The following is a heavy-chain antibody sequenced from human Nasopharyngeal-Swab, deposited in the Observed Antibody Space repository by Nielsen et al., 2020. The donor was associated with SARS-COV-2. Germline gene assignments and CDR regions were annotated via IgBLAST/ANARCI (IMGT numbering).Heavy chain of an antibody. V-gene: IGHV3-30-3*01. CDR3: ARSGSGSYYGQFDP. J-gene: IGHJ5*02. Sequence: GESLKISCAASGFTFSSYAMHWVRQAPGKGLEWVAVISYDGSNKYYADSVKGRFTISRDNSKSTLYLQMNSLRAEDTAVYYCARSGSGSYYGQFDPWGQGTLVTVSS. CDR2: ISYDGSNK. CDR1: GFTFSSYA. D-gene: IGHD3-10*01.